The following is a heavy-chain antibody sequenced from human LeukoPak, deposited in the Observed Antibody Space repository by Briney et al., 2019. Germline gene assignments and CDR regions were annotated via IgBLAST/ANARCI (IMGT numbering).Heavy chain of an antibody. CDR1: GFTFSSYA. D-gene: IGHD6-13*01. CDR2: ISGSGGST. V-gene: IGHV3-23*01. Sequence: GGSLSLSCAASGFTFSSYAMSWVRQAPGKGLEWVSAISGSGGSTYYADSVKGRFTISRDNSKNTLYLQMNSLRAEDTAVYYCAKGRGYGSSWTEDAFDIWGQGTMVTVSA. J-gene: IGHJ3*02. CDR3: AKGRGYGSSWTEDAFDI.